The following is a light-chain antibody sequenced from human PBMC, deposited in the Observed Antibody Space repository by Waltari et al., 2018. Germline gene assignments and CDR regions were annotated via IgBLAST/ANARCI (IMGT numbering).Light chain of an antibody. Sequence: IQLTQSPSSLSASVGDRVTITCRARQDISSHLAWYQQIPGKAPKLLIYAASTLQSGVPSRFGGSGSGTDFTLTISSLQPEDFATFYCLQLYSYPLTFGGGTKVEIK. CDR1: QDISSH. CDR2: AAS. CDR3: LQLYSYPLT. V-gene: IGKV1-9*01. J-gene: IGKJ4*01.